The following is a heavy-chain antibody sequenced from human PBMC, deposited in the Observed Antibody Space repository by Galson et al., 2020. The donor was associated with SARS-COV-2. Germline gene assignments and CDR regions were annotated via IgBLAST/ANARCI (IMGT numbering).Heavy chain of an antibody. CDR2: IGTAGDT. CDR1: GFTFSSYD. CDR3: ARGRIQLWSTGGRYYDYCMGG. D-gene: IGHD5-18*01. Sequence: GGSLRLSCAASGFTFSSYDMHWVRQATAKGLEWVSAIGTAGDTYYPGSVKGRFTISRENAKNSLYLQMNSLRAGDTAVYYCARGRIQLWSTGGRYYDYCMGGGGEGTTGTV. J-gene: IGHJ6*03. V-gene: IGHV3-13*01.